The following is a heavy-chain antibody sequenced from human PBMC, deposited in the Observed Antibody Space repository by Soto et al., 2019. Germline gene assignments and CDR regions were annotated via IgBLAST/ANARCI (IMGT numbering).Heavy chain of an antibody. CDR1: GYTFTSHD. CDR2: MNPNSGHT. D-gene: IGHD3-16*01. CDR3: ASDMSTT. J-gene: IGHJ5*02. V-gene: IGHV1-8*01. Sequence: QVQLVQSGAEVKKPGASVKVSCKDSGYTFTSHDINWMRQTTGQGLEWMGWMNPNSGHTNYAQKFQGRVTMTRDTSISTAYMELTNLRSEDTAIYYCASDMSTTWGQGTMVTVSS.